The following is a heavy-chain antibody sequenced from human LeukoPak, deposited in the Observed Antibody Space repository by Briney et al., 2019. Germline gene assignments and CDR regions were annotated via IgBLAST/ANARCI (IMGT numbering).Heavy chain of an antibody. CDR1: GGTFSSYA. V-gene: IGHV1-69*04. J-gene: IGHJ4*02. CDR3: ARVMLGVTYYYDSSGYASDY. Sequence: SVKVSCKASGGTFSSYAISWVRQAPGQGLEWMGRIIPILGIANYAQKFRGRVTITADKSTSTAYMELSSLRSEDTAVYYCARVMLGVTYYYDSSGYASDYWGQGTLVTVSS. D-gene: IGHD3-22*01. CDR2: IIPILGIA.